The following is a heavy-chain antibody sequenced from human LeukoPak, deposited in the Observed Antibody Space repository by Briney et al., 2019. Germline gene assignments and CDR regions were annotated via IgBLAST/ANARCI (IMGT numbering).Heavy chain of an antibody. V-gene: IGHV4-31*03. Sequence: SETLSLTCTVSGGSISSGGYYWSWIRQHPGKGLEWIGYIYYSGSTYYNPSLKSRVTISVDTSKNQFSLKLSSVTAADTAVYYCARGLYYYDSSGYYGPSAVWGQGTTVTVSS. CDR3: ARGLYYYDSSGYYGPSAV. J-gene: IGHJ6*02. D-gene: IGHD3-22*01. CDR2: IYYSGST. CDR1: GGSISSGGYY.